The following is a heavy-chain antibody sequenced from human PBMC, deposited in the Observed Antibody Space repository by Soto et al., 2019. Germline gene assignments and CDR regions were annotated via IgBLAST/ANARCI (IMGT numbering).Heavy chain of an antibody. CDR2: ISSSSSYI. CDR3: ARVVDYYDRYYYYGMDV. J-gene: IGHJ6*02. CDR1: GFTFSSYS. V-gene: IGHV3-21*01. Sequence: EVQLVESGGGLVKPGGSLRLSCAASGFTFSSYSMNWVRQAPGKGLEWVSSISSSSSYIYYADSVKGRFTISRDNAKNSLYLQMNSRRAEDTAVYYCARVVDYYDRYYYYGMDVWGQGTTVTVSS. D-gene: IGHD3-22*01.